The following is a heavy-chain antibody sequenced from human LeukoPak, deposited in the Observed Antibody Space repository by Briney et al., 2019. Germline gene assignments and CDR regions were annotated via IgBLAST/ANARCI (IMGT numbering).Heavy chain of an antibody. D-gene: IGHD3-22*01. CDR3: ARESYYDSSGLDY. CDR1: GGSISSYC. J-gene: IGHJ4*02. CDR2: IYTSGST. V-gene: IGHV4-4*07. Sequence: SQTLSLTCTVSGGSISSYCWSWIRQPAGKGLEWIGRIYTSGSTNYNPSLKSRVTMSVDTSKNQFSLKLSSVTAADTAVYYCARESYYDSSGLDYWGQGTLVTVSS.